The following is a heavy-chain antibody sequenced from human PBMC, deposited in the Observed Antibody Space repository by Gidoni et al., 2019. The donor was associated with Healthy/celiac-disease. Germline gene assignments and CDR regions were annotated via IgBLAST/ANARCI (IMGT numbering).Heavy chain of an antibody. V-gene: IGHV3-30*18. CDR1: GFTFSSYG. D-gene: IGHD3-10*01. J-gene: IGHJ4*02. CDR2: ISYDVSNK. CDR3: AKDLTPYDAWFGEFDY. Sequence: QVQLVESGGGVVQPGRSLRLSCAASGFTFSSYGMHWVRQAPGKGLEWVAVISYDVSNKYYADSVKGRFTISRDNSKNTLYLQMNSLRAEDTAVYYCAKDLTPYDAWFGEFDYWGQGTLVTVSS.